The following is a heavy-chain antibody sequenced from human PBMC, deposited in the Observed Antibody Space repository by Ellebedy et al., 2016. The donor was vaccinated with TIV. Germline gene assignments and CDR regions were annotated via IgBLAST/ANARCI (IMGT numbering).Heavy chain of an antibody. Sequence: GESLKISCAASGLTFKTYCMSWVHQAPGNGLEWVTNIKEDGSDKYYVDSVKGRFTISRDNAKNSLYLQMNSLRAEDTALYYGARAKGCSGGSCYLFDYWGQGALVTVSS. CDR1: GLTFKTYC. V-gene: IGHV3-7*03. D-gene: IGHD2-15*01. CDR2: IKEDGSDK. CDR3: ARAKGCSGGSCYLFDY. J-gene: IGHJ4*02.